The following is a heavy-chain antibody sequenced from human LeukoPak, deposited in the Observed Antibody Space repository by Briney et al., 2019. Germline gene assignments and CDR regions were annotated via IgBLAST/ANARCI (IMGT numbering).Heavy chain of an antibody. Sequence: GGSLRLSCAASGFTFSSYAMSWVRQAPGKGLEWVSAISGSGGSTYYADSVKGRFTISRDNSKNTLYLQMNSLRAEDTALYYCARVRGYSSGLDPGDYWGQGTLVTVSS. CDR2: ISGSGGST. CDR3: ARVRGYSSGLDPGDY. J-gene: IGHJ4*02. CDR1: GFTFSSYA. V-gene: IGHV3-23*01. D-gene: IGHD6-19*01.